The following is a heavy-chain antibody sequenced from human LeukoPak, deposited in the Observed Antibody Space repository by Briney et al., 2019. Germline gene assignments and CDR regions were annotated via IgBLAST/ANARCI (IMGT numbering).Heavy chain of an antibody. J-gene: IGHJ5*02. V-gene: IGHV3-53*01. CDR3: ARGAYGSGSYGDNWFDP. CDR1: GFTVSSNY. Sequence: GGSLRLSCAASGFTVSSNYMSWVRQAPGKGLEWVSVIYSGGSTYYADSVKGRFTISRDNSKSTLYIQMNNLGAEDTAVYYCARGAYGSGSYGDNWFDPWGQGTLVTVSS. CDR2: IYSGGST. D-gene: IGHD3-10*01.